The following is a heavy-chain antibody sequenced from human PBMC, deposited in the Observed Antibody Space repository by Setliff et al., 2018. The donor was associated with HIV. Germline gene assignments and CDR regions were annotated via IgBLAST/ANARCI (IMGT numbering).Heavy chain of an antibody. CDR2: IYYSGST. J-gene: IGHJ4*02. V-gene: IGHV4-59*12. D-gene: IGHD3-22*01. CDR3: ARSAYDSSGLPY. Sequence: ESLKISCAASGFTLSRYSMNWIRQPPGKGLEWIGSIYYSGSTNYNPSLKSRVTISVDTSKNQFSLNLSSVTAADTAVYYCARSAYDSSGLPYWGQGTLVTVSS. CDR1: GFTLSRYS.